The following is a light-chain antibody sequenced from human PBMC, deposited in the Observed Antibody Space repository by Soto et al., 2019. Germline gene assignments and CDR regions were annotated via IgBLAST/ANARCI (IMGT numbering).Light chain of an antibody. CDR2: SNN. V-gene: IGLV1-47*02. CDR3: ASWDDRLGAVI. Sequence: QSVLTQLPSESGTPGQQVFISCSGSSSNIGGTNYAYWYQQLPGAAPKLLMHSNNLRPSGVPERISGSKFGTAASLAISGLRSEDEAGYYCASWDDRLGAVIFGGGTKVTV. J-gene: IGLJ2*01. CDR1: SSNIGGTNY.